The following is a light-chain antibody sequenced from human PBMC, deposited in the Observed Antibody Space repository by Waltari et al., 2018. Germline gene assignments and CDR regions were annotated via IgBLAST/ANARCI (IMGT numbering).Light chain of an antibody. J-gene: IGLJ2*01. CDR3: ASWDKSLRGVV. Sequence: QSVLSQPPSASASPAQGGTIASPGTSPNIACNSVLGYQHVPVTAPKLVIFRDSQRPSGVPGRFSGSKSGTSASLAISGLRSEDEADYYCASWDKSLRGVVFGGGTKLTVL. CDR2: RDS. V-gene: IGLV1-47*01. CDR1: SPNIACNS.